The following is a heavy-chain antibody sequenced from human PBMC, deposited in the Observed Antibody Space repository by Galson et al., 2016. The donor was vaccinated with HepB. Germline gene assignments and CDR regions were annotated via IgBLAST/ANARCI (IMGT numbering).Heavy chain of an antibody. V-gene: IGHV3-30-3*01. CDR3: AREWELGGYFDY. J-gene: IGHJ4*02. CDR1: EFTFNNCP. CDR2: LSHDGVTK. D-gene: IGHD1-26*01. Sequence: SLRLSCAASEFTFNNCPLHWVRQAPGKGLEWVAVLSHDGVTKFYADSVRARFTISRDKSKTTVYLQMDGLSAEDTAVYYRAREWELGGYFDYWGQGTLVTVSS.